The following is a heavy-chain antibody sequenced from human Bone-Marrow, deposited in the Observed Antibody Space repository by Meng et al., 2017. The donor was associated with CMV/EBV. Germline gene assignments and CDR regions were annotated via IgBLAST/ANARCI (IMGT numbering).Heavy chain of an antibody. V-gene: IGHV3-15*01. CDR2: IKSKTDGGTT. J-gene: IGHJ6*02. CDR1: GFTFTNAW. Sequence: GGSLRLSCAVSGFTFTNAWMSWVRQAPGKGLEWVGRIKSKTDGGTTDYAAPVKGRFTISRDDSKNTLYLQMNSLKTEDTAVYYCTTDYSHYYYYGMDVWGQGTTVTVSS. D-gene: IGHD2-21*01. CDR3: TTDYSHYYYYGMDV.